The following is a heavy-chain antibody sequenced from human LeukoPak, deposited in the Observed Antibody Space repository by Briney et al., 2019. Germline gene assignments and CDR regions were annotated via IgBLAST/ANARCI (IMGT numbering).Heavy chain of an antibody. J-gene: IGHJ6*03. CDR3: AKDGARDIVVVPAAIAGSGYYYMGV. CDR2: IRYDGSNK. D-gene: IGHD2-2*02. CDR1: GFTFSSYG. V-gene: IGHV3-30*02. Sequence: PGGSLRLSCAASGFTFSSYGMHWVRQAPGKGLEWVAFIRYDGSNKYYADSVKGRFTISRDNSKNTLYLQMNSLRAEDTAVYYCAKDGARDIVVVPAAIAGSGYYYMGVWGKGTTVTVSS.